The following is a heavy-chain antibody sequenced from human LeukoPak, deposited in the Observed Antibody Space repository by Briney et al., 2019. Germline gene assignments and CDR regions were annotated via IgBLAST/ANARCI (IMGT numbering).Heavy chain of an antibody. CDR3: ARVHAGWPAFDI. J-gene: IGHJ3*02. V-gene: IGHV1-8*01. CDR1: GYTFTSYD. D-gene: IGHD5-24*01. Sequence: GASVKVSCKASGYTFTSYDINWVRQATGQGLEWMGWMNPNSGNTGYAQKFQGRVTMTRNTSINTAYMELSSLRSEDTAVYYCARVHAGWPAFDIWGQGTMVTVSS. CDR2: MNPNSGNT.